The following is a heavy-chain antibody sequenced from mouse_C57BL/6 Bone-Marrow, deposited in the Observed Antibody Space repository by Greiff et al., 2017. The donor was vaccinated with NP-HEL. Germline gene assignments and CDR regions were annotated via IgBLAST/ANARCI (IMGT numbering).Heavy chain of an antibody. Sequence: VQLQQSGAELVMPGASVKLSCKASGYTFTSYWMHWVKQRPGQGLEWIGEIDPSDSYTNYNQKFKGKSTLTVDKSSSTAYMQLSSLTSEDSAVYYCARDGGDYVAVWGQGTLVTVSA. CDR3: ARDGGDYVAV. J-gene: IGHJ3*01. D-gene: IGHD2-13*01. CDR2: IDPSDSYT. CDR1: GYTFTSYW. V-gene: IGHV1-69*01.